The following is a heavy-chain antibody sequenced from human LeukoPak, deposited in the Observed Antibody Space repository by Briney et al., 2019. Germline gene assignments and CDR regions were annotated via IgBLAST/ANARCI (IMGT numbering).Heavy chain of an antibody. J-gene: IGHJ4*02. CDR1: GYTFTSYY. CDR2: INPSGGST. V-gene: IGHV1-46*01. Sequence: ASVKVSCKASGYTFTSYYMRWVRQAPGQGLEWMGIINPSGGSTSYAQKFQGRVTMTRDTSTSTVYMELSSLRSEDTAVYYCATGAGIAAAGPKADYWGQGTLVTVSS. D-gene: IGHD6-13*01. CDR3: ATGAGIAAAGPKADY.